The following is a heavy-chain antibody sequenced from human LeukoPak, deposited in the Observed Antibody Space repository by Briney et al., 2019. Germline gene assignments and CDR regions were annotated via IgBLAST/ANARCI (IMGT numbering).Heavy chain of an antibody. D-gene: IGHD1-26*01. CDR3: ARGMRAGWELPYYFDY. CDR1: GYTFTSYG. V-gene: IGHV1-18*01. J-gene: IGHJ4*02. Sequence: ASVKVSRKASGYTFTSYGISWVRQAPGQGLEWMGWISAYNGNTNYAQKLQGRVTMTTDTSTSTAYMELRSLRSDDTAVYYCARGMRAGWELPYYFDYWGQGTLVTVSS. CDR2: ISAYNGNT.